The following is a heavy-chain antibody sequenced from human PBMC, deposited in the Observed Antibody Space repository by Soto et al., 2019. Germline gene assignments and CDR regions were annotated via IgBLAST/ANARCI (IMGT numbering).Heavy chain of an antibody. CDR1: GYSISSGYY. V-gene: IGHV4-38-2*01. Sequence: SETLSLTCAVSGYSISSGYYWGWLRQPPGKGLECIGSIYHGGSTYYDPSLHSRIYLSIDMTNDHVSMIPSSVTAAYTDVYYSARVGPCFPPYYDGSPDTFKTWFDPWYHGTLVTVFS. J-gene: IGHJ5*02. D-gene: IGHD3-22*01. CDR2: IYHGGST. CDR3: ARVGPCFPPYYDGSPDTFKTWFDP.